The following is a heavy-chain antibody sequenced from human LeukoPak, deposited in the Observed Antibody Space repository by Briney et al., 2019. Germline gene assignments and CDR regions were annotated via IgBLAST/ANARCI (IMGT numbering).Heavy chain of an antibody. J-gene: IGHJ5*02. Sequence: ASVKVSCKASGGTFSSYAISWVRQAPGQGLEWMGGIIPIFGTANYAQKFQGRVTITADESKSTAYMELSSLRSEDTAVYYCARGTTYYYGSGSYPWFDPWGQGTLVTVSS. CDR2: IIPIFGTA. CDR1: GGTFSSYA. V-gene: IGHV1-69*01. D-gene: IGHD3-10*01. CDR3: ARGTTYYYGSGSYPWFDP.